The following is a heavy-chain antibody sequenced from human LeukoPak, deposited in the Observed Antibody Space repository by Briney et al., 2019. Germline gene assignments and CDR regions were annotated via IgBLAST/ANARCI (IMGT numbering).Heavy chain of an antibody. D-gene: IGHD3-10*01. J-gene: IGHJ3*02. Sequence: GRSLRLSCAASGFTFSSYAMHWVRQAPGKGLEWVAVISYDGSNKYYADSVKGRFTISRDNSKNTLYLQMNSLRAEDTAVYYCARDVGFGELGAFDIWGQETMVTVSS. V-gene: IGHV3-30-3*01. CDR1: GFTFSSYA. CDR3: ARDVGFGELGAFDI. CDR2: ISYDGSNK.